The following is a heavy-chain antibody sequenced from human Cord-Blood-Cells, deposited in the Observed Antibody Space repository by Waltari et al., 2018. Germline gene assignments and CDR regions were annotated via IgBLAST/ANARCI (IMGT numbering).Heavy chain of an antibody. CDR2: IYSGGST. D-gene: IGHD3-22*01. J-gene: IGHJ4*02. CDR1: GFTVSSNY. V-gene: IGHV3-53*01. CDR3: ARGDYDSSGYYFDY. Sequence: EVQLVESGGGLIQPGGSLRLSCAASGFTVSSNYMSWVRQAPGKGLEWASVIYSGGSTYYADSVKGRFTISRDNSKNTLYLQMNSLRAEDTAVYYCARGDYDSSGYYFDYWGQGTLVTVSS.